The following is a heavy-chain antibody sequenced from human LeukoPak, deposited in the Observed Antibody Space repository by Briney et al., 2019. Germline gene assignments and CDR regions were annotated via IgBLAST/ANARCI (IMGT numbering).Heavy chain of an antibody. D-gene: IGHD5-12*01. CDR1: GYTFTSYD. Sequence: RASVKVSCKASGYTFTSYDINWVRQATGQGLEWMGWMNPNSGSTGYAQKFQGRVTMTRNTSIRPAYMELSSLRSEDTALFYCARGTATTGQGMDVRGQGTTVTVSS. J-gene: IGHJ6*02. CDR2: MNPNSGST. V-gene: IGHV1-8*01. CDR3: ARGTATTGQGMDV.